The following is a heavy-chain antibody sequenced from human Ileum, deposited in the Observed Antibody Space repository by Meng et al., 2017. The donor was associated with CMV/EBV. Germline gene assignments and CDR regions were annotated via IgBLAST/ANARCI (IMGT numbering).Heavy chain of an antibody. CDR1: GFTFNGYY. D-gene: IGHD2-15*01. Sequence: LFCSASGFTFNGYYMSWNRQAPRKGLELISYIRYDGGTIGHGGSVKGPFNIPRENAKKSLYLQMNSLRAEDTAVYYCARKGGPDYWGQGTLVTVSS. CDR3: ARKGGPDY. CDR2: IRYDGGTI. J-gene: IGHJ4*02. V-gene: IGHV3-11*01.